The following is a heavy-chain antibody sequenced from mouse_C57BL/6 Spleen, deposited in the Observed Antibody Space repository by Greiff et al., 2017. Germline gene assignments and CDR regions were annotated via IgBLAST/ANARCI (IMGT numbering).Heavy chain of an antibody. Sequence: QVQLKESGAELARPGASVKLSCKASGYTFTSYGISWVKQRTGQGLEWIGEIYPRSGNTYYNEKFKGKATLTADKSSSTAYMELRSLTSEDSAVYFCARSEGYDGGYFDVWGTGTTVTVSS. V-gene: IGHV1-81*01. CDR1: GYTFTSYG. CDR2: IYPRSGNT. J-gene: IGHJ1*03. CDR3: ARSEGYDGGYFDV. D-gene: IGHD2-2*01.